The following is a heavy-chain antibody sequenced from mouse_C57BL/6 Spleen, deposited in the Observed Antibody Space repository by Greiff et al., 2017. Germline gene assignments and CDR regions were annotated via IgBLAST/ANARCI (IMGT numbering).Heavy chain of an antibody. Sequence: EVKVVESGGGLVQPGGSLCLSCAASGFTFTDYYMSCVRPPQGKAIKWLGFIRNKANGYTTEYSASVKGRFTISRDNSQNILYLQMNALRAEDSATYCGARYLVYYAMDYWGQGTSVTVSS. CDR2: IRNKANGYTT. J-gene: IGHJ4*01. V-gene: IGHV7-3*01. CDR1: GFTFTDYY. CDR3: ARYLVYYAMDY.